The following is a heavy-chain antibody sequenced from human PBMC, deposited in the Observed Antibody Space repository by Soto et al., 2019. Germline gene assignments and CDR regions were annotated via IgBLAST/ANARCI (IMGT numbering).Heavy chain of an antibody. J-gene: IGHJ4*02. CDR2: IIPIFGTA. CDR1: GGTFSSYA. CDR3: ASAYGSGSLPDY. V-gene: IGHV1-69*06. Sequence: SVKVSCKASGGTFSSYAISWVRQAPGQGLEWMGGIIPIFGTANYAQKFQGRVTITADKSTSTAYMELSSLRSEDTAVYYCASAYGSGSLPDYWGQGTLVTXSS. D-gene: IGHD3-10*01.